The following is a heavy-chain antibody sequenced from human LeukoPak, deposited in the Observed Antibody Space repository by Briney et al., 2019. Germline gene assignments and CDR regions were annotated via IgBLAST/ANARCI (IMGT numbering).Heavy chain of an antibody. CDR1: GGPLSSYY. J-gene: IGHJ4*03. V-gene: IGHV4-4*07. D-gene: IGHD3-22*01. Sequence: SAEPLSLTCTVSGGPLSSYYWSWIRQPAGKGLEWIGRIYTSGRTNYKPYLKRRVTLSVEMSKNQLSLKLSSVTAADTDVYYCARVTSPFYDSSGYYYDYWGQGTLVTVSS. CDR3: ARVTSPFYDSSGYYYDY. CDR2: IYTSGRT.